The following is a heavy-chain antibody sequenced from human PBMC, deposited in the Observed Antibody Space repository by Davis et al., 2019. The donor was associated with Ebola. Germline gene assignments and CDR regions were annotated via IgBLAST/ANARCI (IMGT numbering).Heavy chain of an antibody. CDR1: GFRVSDNY. J-gene: IGHJ3*01. Sequence: GESLKISCAPSGFRVSDNYMAWVRQAPRQGLEWVLSLHSGGVTFYADSVKGRFTMSRDESRNMVYLHLTSLRVGDTATYYCVRDTAFRGHSDAFDVWGQGTEVAVSS. CDR2: LHSGGVT. CDR3: VRDTAFRGHSDAFDV. V-gene: IGHV3-66*01. D-gene: IGHD4-23*01.